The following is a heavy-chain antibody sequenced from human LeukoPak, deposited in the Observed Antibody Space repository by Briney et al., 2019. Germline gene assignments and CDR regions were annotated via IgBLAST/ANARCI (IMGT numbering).Heavy chain of an antibody. D-gene: IGHD3-10*01. CDR3: ARDDTYYYGSGSYPDY. V-gene: IGHV1-18*01. Sequence: EASVKVSCKASGYTFTSYGISWVRQAPGQGLEWMGWISAYNGNTNYAQKLQGRVTMTTDTSTSTAYMELRSLRSDDTAVYYRARDDTYYYGSGSYPDYWGQGTLVTVSS. CDR1: GYTFTSYG. CDR2: ISAYNGNT. J-gene: IGHJ4*02.